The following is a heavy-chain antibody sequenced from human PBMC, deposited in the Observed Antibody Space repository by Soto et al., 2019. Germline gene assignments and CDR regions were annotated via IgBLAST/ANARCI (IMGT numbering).Heavy chain of an antibody. CDR1: GFTFSSYW. CDR2: INSDGSST. Sequence: GGSLRLSCAASGFTFSSYWMHWVRQAPGKGLVWVSRINSDGSSTSYADSVKGRFTISRDNAKNTLYLQMNSLRAEDTAVYYCARDQLRWELPYGMDVWGQGTTVTVSS. V-gene: IGHV3-74*01. D-gene: IGHD1-26*01. CDR3: ARDQLRWELPYGMDV. J-gene: IGHJ6*02.